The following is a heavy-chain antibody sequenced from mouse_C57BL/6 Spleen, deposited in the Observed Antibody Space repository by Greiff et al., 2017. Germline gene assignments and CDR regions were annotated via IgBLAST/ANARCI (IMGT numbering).Heavy chain of an antibody. V-gene: IGHV1-7*01. CDR1: GYTFTSYW. CDR3: ARCHYGSSLDWYAY. D-gene: IGHD1-1*01. J-gene: IGHJ3*01. Sequence: VQLQQSGAELAKPGASVKLSCKASGYTFTSYWMHWVKQRPGQGLEWIGYIHPSSGYTKYNQKFKDKATLTADKSSSTAYMQLSSLTYEDSAVYDCARCHYGSSLDWYAYWGQGTLVTVSA. CDR2: IHPSSGYT.